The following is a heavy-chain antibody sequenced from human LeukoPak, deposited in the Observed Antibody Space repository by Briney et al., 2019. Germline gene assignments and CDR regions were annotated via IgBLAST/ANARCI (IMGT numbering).Heavy chain of an antibody. D-gene: IGHD3-3*01. J-gene: IGHJ4*02. CDR2: ISSSSSYI. CDR1: GFTFSSYS. V-gene: IGHV3-21*01. CDR3: ARVANPYYDFHY. Sequence: GGPLRLSCAASGFTFSSYSMNWVRQAPGKGLEWVSSISSSSSYIYYADSVKGRFTISRDDAKNSVYLQMNSLRAEDTAVYYCARVANPYYDFHYWGQGTLVTVSS.